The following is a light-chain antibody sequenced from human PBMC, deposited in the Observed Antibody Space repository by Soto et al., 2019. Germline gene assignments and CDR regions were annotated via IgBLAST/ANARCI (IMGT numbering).Light chain of an antibody. V-gene: IGKV1-39*01. CDR2: AAS. CDR1: QSISSY. CDR3: QQSYSTPWT. J-gene: IGKJ1*01. Sequence: DIQMTQSPSSLSASVGDRVTITCRASQSISSYLNWYQQKPGKAPKLLIYAASSLQSGVPSRFSCSGSGTAFTLTISSLQPEDFATYYWQQSYSTPWTFGQGTKVEIK.